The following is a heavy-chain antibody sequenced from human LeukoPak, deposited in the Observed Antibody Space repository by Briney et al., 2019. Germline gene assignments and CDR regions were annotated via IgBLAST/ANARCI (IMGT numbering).Heavy chain of an antibody. CDR2: INYSGST. J-gene: IGHJ4*02. CDR3: ARRADCGAACYSVFDY. Sequence: PSETLSLTCTVSGCSISSSSYYWVWLRQPPGKGLEGIGRINYSGSTYYNPSLKSRFTIYVDTSKKQFTLKLSSVTAADTAVYYCARRADCGAACYSVFDYWGQGTLVTVSS. V-gene: IGHV4-39*01. CDR1: GCSISSSSYY. D-gene: IGHD2-21*02.